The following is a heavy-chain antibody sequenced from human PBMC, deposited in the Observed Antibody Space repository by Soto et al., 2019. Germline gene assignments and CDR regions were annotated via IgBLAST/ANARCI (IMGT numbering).Heavy chain of an antibody. Sequence: SGPTLVNPPQTLTLTCTFSGFSLSSSGGGVGWVRQPPGKAREWLALIYWGDDKRYSPSLNNRITITKDTSTIQVVLTMTNMDPVDTATYYCAHSLLWFGELPPGYFDYWGQGTLVTVSS. J-gene: IGHJ4*02. V-gene: IGHV2-5*02. CDR1: GFSLSSSGGG. CDR3: AHSLLWFGELPPGYFDY. D-gene: IGHD3-10*01. CDR2: IYWGDDK.